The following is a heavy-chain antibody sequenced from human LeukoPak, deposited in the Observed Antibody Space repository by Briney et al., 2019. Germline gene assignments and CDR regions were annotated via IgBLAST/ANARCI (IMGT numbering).Heavy chain of an antibody. J-gene: IGHJ4*02. CDR3: ARPTELWFGELLWGYFDY. Sequence: SETLSLTCTVSGGSISSYYWSWIRQPPGKGLEWIGYIYYSGSTNYNPSLKSRVTISVDTSKNQFSLKLSSVTAADTAVYYCARPTELWFGELLWGYFDYWGQGTLVTVSS. D-gene: IGHD3-10*01. CDR2: IYYSGST. CDR1: GGSISSYY. V-gene: IGHV4-59*01.